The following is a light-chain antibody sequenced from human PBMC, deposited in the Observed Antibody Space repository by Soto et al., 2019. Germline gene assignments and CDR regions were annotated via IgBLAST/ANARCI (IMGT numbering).Light chain of an antibody. Sequence: ESVLTQSPATLSLSPGERATLSCRASPSVSNSLAWYQHKPGQAPRLLIYDASNRATGVPTRFSGSGSGTDFTLTISSLEPEDFAVYYCHQYNNWRTFGQGTRLEIK. CDR2: DAS. J-gene: IGKJ5*01. V-gene: IGKV3-11*01. CDR1: PSVSNS. CDR3: HQYNNWRT.